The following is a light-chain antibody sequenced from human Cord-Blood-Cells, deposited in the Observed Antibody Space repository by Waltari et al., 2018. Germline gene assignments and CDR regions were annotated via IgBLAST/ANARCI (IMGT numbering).Light chain of an antibody. CDR2: GKN. J-gene: IGLJ3*02. Sequence: SSELTQDPAVSVALGQTVRITCQGDRLSSYYASWYQQKPGKAPVLVIYGKNNRPSGIPDRFSGSSSGNTASLTITGAQAEDEADYYCNSRDSSGNWVFGGGTKLTVL. CDR1: RLSSYY. V-gene: IGLV3-19*01. CDR3: NSRDSSGNWV.